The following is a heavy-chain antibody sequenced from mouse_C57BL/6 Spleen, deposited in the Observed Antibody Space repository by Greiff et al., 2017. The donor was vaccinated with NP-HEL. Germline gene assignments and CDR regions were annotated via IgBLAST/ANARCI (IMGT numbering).Heavy chain of an antibody. V-gene: IGHV1-82*01. CDR2: IYPGDGDT. J-gene: IGHJ2*01. D-gene: IGHD2-4*01. CDR3: ARNYDYDQYYFDY. Sequence: QVQLQQSGPELVKPGASVKISCKASGYAFSSSWMNWVKQRPGKGLEWIGRIYPGDGDTNYNGKFKGKATLTADKSSSTAYMQLSSLTSEDSAVYFCARNYDYDQYYFDYWGQGTTLTVSS. CDR1: GYAFSSSW.